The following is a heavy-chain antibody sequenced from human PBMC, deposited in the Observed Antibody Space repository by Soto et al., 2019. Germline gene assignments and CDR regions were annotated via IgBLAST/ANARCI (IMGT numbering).Heavy chain of an antibody. CDR3: ASPIVVVPAAIGRNAFDI. V-gene: IGHV4-34*01. Sequence: SDTLPLTCAVYGWSCSGYYWRCIRQPLGKGLEWIGEINHSGSTNYNPSLKSRVTISVDTSKNQFSLKLSSVTAADTAVYYCASPIVVVPAAIGRNAFDIWGQGTMVT. J-gene: IGHJ3*02. CDR1: GWSCSGYY. CDR2: INHSGST. D-gene: IGHD2-2*01.